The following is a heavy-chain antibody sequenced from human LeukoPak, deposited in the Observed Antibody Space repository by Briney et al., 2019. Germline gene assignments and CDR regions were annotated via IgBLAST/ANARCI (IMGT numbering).Heavy chain of an antibody. V-gene: IGHV3-30*02. CDR1: GFTFSSYG. CDR3: AKDRDGSSSSVLDY. Sequence: GGSLRLSCAASGFTFSSYGMHWVRQAPGKGLEWVAFIRYDGSNKYYADSVKGRFTISRDNSKNTLYLQMNSLRAEDTAVYCCAKDRDGSSSSVLDYWGQGTLVTVSS. D-gene: IGHD6-6*01. J-gene: IGHJ4*02. CDR2: IRYDGSNK.